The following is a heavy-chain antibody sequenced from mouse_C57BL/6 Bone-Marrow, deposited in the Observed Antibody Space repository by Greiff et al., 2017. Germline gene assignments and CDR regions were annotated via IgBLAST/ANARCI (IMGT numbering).Heavy chain of an antibody. J-gene: IGHJ4*01. V-gene: IGHV5-17*01. Sequence: EVKLMESGGGLVKPGGSLKLSCAASGFTFSDYGMHWVRQAPEKGLEWVAYISSGSSTINYADTVKGLFTISRDNATNTLFLQMTSLRSEDTAMYYCARRKDYYAMDYWGQGTSVTVSS. CDR1: GFTFSDYG. CDR3: ARRKDYYAMDY. CDR2: ISSGSSTI.